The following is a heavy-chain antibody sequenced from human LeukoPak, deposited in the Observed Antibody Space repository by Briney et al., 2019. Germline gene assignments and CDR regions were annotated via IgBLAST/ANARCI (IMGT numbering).Heavy chain of an antibody. J-gene: IGHJ4*02. V-gene: IGHV4-30-4*01. CDR2: VYYSGST. CDR1: GGSISSGDYY. CDR3: ARSWAPGYCSSTTCYNFDY. Sequence: SQTLSLTCTVSGGSISSGDYYWSWIRQPPGKGLEWIAYVYYSGSTYYNPSLKSRVTMSADTSKNQLSLKLSSVTAADTAVYYCARSWAPGYCSSTTCYNFDYWGQGTLVTVSS. D-gene: IGHD2-2*02.